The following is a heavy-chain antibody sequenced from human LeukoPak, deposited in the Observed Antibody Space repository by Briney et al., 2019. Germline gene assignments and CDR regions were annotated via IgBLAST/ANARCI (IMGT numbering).Heavy chain of an antibody. D-gene: IGHD2-15*01. J-gene: IGHJ4*02. CDR3: VIGVGWQPDY. CDR1: GDSVTGYF. CDR2: IYKIGTT. V-gene: IGHV4-59*02. Sequence: PSETLSLTCTASGDSVTGYFLNWVRQPPGKGLEWIGHIYKIGTTNYNPSLKSRLTISADTTKNQFSMQLRSVTAADTAVYYCVIGVGWQPDYWGQGALVTVSS.